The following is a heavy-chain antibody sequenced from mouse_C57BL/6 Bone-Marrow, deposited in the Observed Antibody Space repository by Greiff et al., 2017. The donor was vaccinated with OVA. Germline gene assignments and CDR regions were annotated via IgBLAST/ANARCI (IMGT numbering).Heavy chain of an antibody. J-gene: IGHJ2*01. Sequence: EVQGVESGGGLVKPGGSLKLSCAASGFTFSSYTMSWVRQTPEKRLEWVATISGGGGNTYYPDSVKGRFTISRDNAKNTLYLQMSSLRSEDTALYYCARPSRITTVFDYWGQGTTLTVSS. V-gene: IGHV5-9*01. CDR3: ARPSRITTVFDY. CDR2: ISGGGGNT. D-gene: IGHD1-1*01. CDR1: GFTFSSYT.